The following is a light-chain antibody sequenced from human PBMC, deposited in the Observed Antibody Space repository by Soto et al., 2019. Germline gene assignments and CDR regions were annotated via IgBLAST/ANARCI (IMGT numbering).Light chain of an antibody. CDR2: DTS. Sequence: DIQMTQSPSTLSASVGDRVTITCRASQNINSWLAWYQQKPGKAPKLLIYDTSYLESGVPSRFSGSGSGTEFTLTISSLQPEDLATYYCQQYNSFWTFGQGTKVEI. J-gene: IGKJ1*01. CDR3: QQYNSFWT. CDR1: QNINSW. V-gene: IGKV1-5*01.